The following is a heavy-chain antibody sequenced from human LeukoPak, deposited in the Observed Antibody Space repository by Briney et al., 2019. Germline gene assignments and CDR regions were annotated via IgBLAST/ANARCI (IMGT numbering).Heavy chain of an antibody. CDR1: GYTFTSYG. J-gene: IGHJ4*02. V-gene: IGHV1-18*01. CDR2: ISAYNGNT. CDR3: ARTVAATGYFDY. D-gene: IGHD2-15*01. Sequence: ASVKVSCKASGYTFTSYGISWVRQAPGRGLEWMGWISAYNGNTNYAQKLQGRVTMTTDTSTSTAYMELSSLRSEDTAVYYCARTVAATGYFDYWGQGTLVTVSS.